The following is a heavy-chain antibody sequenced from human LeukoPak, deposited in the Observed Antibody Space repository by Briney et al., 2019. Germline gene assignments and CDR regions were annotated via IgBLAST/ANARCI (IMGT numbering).Heavy chain of an antibody. CDR2: INPNSGDT. CDR1: GYTFTGYY. J-gene: IGHJ4*02. CDR3: ARLDSSSWYISDFDY. Sequence: GASVKVSCKASGYTFTGYYMHWVRQAPGQGLEWMGWINPNSGDTNYAQKLQGRVTMTTDTSTSTAYMELRSLRSDDTAVYYCARLDSSSWYISDFDYWGQGTLVTISS. D-gene: IGHD6-13*01. V-gene: IGHV1-2*02.